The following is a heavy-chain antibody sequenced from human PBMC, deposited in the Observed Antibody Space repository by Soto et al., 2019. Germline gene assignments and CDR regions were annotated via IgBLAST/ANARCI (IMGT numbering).Heavy chain of an antibody. Sequence: EVQLVESGGGLIQPGGSLRLSCAASGFSFNTYAMNWVRQAPGKGLEWISYISSSSSRIYYADSVKGRFTLSRDNAKNSLYLQRNSLRAEDTAVYSWASDPGIAAAGMDYWGQGTLVTVSS. CDR3: ASDPGIAAAGMDY. J-gene: IGHJ4*02. CDR1: GFSFNTYA. D-gene: IGHD6-25*01. CDR2: ISSSSSRI. V-gene: IGHV3-48*04.